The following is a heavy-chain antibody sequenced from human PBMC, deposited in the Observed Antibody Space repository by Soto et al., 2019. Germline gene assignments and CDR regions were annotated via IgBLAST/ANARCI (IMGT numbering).Heavy chain of an antibody. CDR1: GYTFTSYG. D-gene: IGHD2-15*01. V-gene: IGHV1-18*01. CDR2: ISAYNGNT. Sequence: QVPLVQSGAEVKKPGASVKVSCKASGYTFTSYGISWVRQAPGQGLEWMGWISAYNGNTNYAQKLQGRVTMTTDTSTSTAYMELRSLRSDDTAVYYCARGSRGGYCSGGSCYSPYYYYYMDVWGKGTTVTVSS. J-gene: IGHJ6*03. CDR3: ARGSRGGYCSGGSCYSPYYYYYMDV.